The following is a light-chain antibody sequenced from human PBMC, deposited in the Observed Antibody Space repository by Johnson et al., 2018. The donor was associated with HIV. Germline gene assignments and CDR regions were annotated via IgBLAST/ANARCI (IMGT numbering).Light chain of an antibody. CDR1: SSNIGNNY. Sequence: QSVLTQPPSVSAAPGQKVTISCSGSSSNIGNNYVSWYQQLPGTAPKLLIYENNKRPSGIPDRFYGSKSGTSATLGIAALQTENEADYYCGTWDSSLSAYVFGIGTKVTVL. V-gene: IGLV1-51*02. J-gene: IGLJ1*01. CDR2: ENN. CDR3: GTWDSSLSAYV.